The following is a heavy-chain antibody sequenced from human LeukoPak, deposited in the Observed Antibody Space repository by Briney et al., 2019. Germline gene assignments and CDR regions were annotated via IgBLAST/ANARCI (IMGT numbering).Heavy chain of an antibody. CDR1: GYTFTGDH. CDR2: INSNSGGT. D-gene: IGHD6-13*01. V-gene: IGHV1-2*02. J-gene: IGHJ4*02. Sequence: ASVRVSCKASGYTFTGDHMHSGPQAPGQRLEWMGWINSNSGGTNYAQKFQGRVTMTRDTSISTAYMELSRLRSDDTAVYYCVRDLNIATLDYWGQGTLVTVSS. CDR3: VRDLNIATLDY.